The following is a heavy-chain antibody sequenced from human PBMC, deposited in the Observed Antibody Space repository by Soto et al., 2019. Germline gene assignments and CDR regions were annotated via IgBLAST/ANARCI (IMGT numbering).Heavy chain of an antibody. CDR3: ARHPSVAARPRYYYYGMDV. Sequence: GESLKISCKGSGYSFTSYWISWVRQMPGKGLEWMGRIDPSDSYTNYSPSFQGHVTISADKSISTAYLQWSSLKASDTAMYYCARHPSVAARPRYYYYGMDVWGQRTTVTVSS. V-gene: IGHV5-10-1*01. CDR2: IDPSDSYT. CDR1: GYSFTSYW. D-gene: IGHD6-6*01. J-gene: IGHJ6*02.